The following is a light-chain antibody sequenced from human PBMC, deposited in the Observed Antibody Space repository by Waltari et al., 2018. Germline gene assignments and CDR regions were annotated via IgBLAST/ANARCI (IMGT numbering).Light chain of an antibody. CDR3: QQRSNWPRT. CDR2: SAS. V-gene: IGKV3-11*01. CDR1: QSVTNY. Sequence: ELVLTQSPDTLSLSPGERATLSCRASQSVTNYLAWYQQKPGQAPRVLIYSASNRATGVPARFSGSGSRTDFTLTISSLEPEDFAVDYCQQRSNWPRTFGQGTKVEVK. J-gene: IGKJ1*01.